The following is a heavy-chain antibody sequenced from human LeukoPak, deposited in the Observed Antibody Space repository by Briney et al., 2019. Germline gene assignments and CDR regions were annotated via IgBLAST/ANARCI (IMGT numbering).Heavy chain of an antibody. J-gene: IGHJ4*02. CDR3: AKDLVLSDGYNFDY. CDR1: GFTFSNYG. V-gene: IGHV3-30*18. Sequence: GGSLRLSCAASGFTFSNYGMHWVRQAPGKGLEWVAVISNDGNRKYYSDSVKGRLTISRDNSKNTLYLQMNSLRAEDTAVYYCAKDLVLSDGYNFDYWGQGTLVTVSS. D-gene: IGHD5-24*01. CDR2: ISNDGNRK.